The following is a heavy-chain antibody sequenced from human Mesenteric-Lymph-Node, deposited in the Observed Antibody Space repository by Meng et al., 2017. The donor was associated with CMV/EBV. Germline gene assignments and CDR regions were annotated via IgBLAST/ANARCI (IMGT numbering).Heavy chain of an antibody. CDR1: GGSISSSRYY. V-gene: IGHV4-39*07. D-gene: IGHD3-22*01. J-gene: IGHJ4*02. CDR2: VYYSGST. Sequence: SETLSLTCTVSGGSISSSRYYWGWIRQPPGKGLEWIGSVYYSGSTYYNPSLKSRVTISVDTSKNQFSLKLSSVTAADTAVYYCARDYYDSSGLSGDFDYWGQGTLVTVSS. CDR3: ARDYYDSSGLSGDFDY.